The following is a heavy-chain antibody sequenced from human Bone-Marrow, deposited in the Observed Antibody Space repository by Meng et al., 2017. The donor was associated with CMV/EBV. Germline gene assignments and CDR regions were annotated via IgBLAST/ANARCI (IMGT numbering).Heavy chain of an antibody. Sequence: ASVKVSCKASEYTFTGYYMHWVRQAPGQGLEWMGIINPSGGSTSYAQKFQGRVTMTRDTSTSTVYMELSSLRSEDTAVYYCATQRDSSSWYEVSYYYYGMDVWGQGTTVTVSS. D-gene: IGHD6-13*01. CDR3: ATQRDSSSWYEVSYYYYGMDV. V-gene: IGHV1-46*01. CDR1: EYTFTGYY. J-gene: IGHJ6*02. CDR2: INPSGGST.